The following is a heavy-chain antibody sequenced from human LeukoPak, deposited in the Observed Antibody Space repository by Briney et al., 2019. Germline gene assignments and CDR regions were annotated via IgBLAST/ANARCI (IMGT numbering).Heavy chain of an antibody. CDR3: ARDREQQLGL. D-gene: IGHD6-13*01. Sequence: SETLSLTCTVSGGSISSYYWSWVRQPAGKGLEWIGRIYASGNTNYNPSLKGRVTMTVDTSKNQFSLNLSSVTAADTAVYYCARDREQQLGLWGQGTMVTVSS. CDR1: GGSISSYY. CDR2: IYASGNT. J-gene: IGHJ3*01. V-gene: IGHV4-4*07.